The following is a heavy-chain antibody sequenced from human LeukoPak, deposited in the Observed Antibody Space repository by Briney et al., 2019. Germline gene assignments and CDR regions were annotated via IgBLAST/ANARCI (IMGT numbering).Heavy chain of an antibody. V-gene: IGHV4-4*07. J-gene: IGHJ4*02. CDR1: GDSISNYY. D-gene: IGHD3-10*01. Sequence: SETLSLTCTVSGDSISNYYWSWIRQPAGKGLEWIGRIYTSGSTNYNPSLKSRVTMSVDTSKNQFSLKLSSVTAADTAVYYCARVSLVRGAPEYYFDYWGQGTLVTVSS. CDR2: IYTSGST. CDR3: ARVSLVRGAPEYYFDY.